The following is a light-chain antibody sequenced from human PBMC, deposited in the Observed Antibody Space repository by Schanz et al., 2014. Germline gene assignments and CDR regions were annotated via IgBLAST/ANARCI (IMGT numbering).Light chain of an antibody. CDR1: TSDVGGSNL. Sequence: QSALTQPASVSGSPGQSIAISCTGTTSDVGGSNLVSWYQQYPGKAPKLLIYNVNARPSGVPDRFSGSKSGNTASLTISGLQAEDEADYYCASASSDPFYWVFGGGTKVTVL. V-gene: IGLV2-14*02. CDR3: ASASSDPFYWV. CDR2: NVN. J-gene: IGLJ3*02.